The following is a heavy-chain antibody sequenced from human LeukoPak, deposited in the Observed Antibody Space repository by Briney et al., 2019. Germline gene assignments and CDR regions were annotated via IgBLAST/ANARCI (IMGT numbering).Heavy chain of an antibody. CDR1: GFTFSSYT. Sequence: PGGSLRLSCAASGFTFSSYTMNWVRQAPGKGLEWVSSISTSRSYIYYADPVKGRFTVSRDNAKNSLYLQMNSLRAEDTAVYYCARDMDGSGSYFTVAMDVWGQGTTVTVSS. CDR3: ARDMDGSGSYFTVAMDV. D-gene: IGHD3-10*01. CDR2: ISTSRSYI. V-gene: IGHV3-21*01. J-gene: IGHJ6*02.